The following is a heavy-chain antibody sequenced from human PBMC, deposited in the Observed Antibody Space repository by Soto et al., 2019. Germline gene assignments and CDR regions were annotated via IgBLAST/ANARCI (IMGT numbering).Heavy chain of an antibody. CDR1: GGSISSSSYY. CDR3: ARSFTIFGVVPDY. D-gene: IGHD3-3*01. Sequence: QLQLQESGPGLVKPSETLSLTCTVSGGSISSSSYYWGWIRQPPGKGLEWIGSIYYSGSTYYNPSLKRRVTISVDTSKNQFSLKLSSVTAADTAVYYCARSFTIFGVVPDYWGQGTLVTVSS. V-gene: IGHV4-39*01. CDR2: IYYSGST. J-gene: IGHJ4*02.